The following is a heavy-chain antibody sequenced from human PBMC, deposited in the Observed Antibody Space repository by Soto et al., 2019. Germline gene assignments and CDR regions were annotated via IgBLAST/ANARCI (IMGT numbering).Heavy chain of an antibody. CDR3: ARPYFGSTSCFDP. CDR2: IGSKTSSYAT. D-gene: IGHD2-2*01. CDR1: GFSFSGSP. V-gene: IGHV3-73*02. J-gene: IGHJ5*02. Sequence: ELQVVESGGGLVQPGGSLTLSCAASGFSFSGSPVHWVRQAPGKGLEWVGRIGSKTSSYATSYAASVRGRFTISRDDSKNTASLQMHSLKTEDTAVYYCARPYFGSTSCFDPWGQGTLVSVSS.